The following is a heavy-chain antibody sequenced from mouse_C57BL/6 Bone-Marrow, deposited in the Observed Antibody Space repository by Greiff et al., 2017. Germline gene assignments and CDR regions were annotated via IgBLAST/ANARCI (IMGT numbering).Heavy chain of an antibody. CDR2: INPNYGTT. Sequence: VQLKQSGPELVKPGASVKISCKASGYSFTDYNMNWVKQSNGKSLEWIGVINPNYGTTSYNQKFKGKATLTVDQSSSTAYMQLNSLTSEDSAVYYCANYYGSSYGYAMDYWGQGTSVTVSS. CDR1: GYSFTDYN. V-gene: IGHV1-39*01. J-gene: IGHJ4*01. D-gene: IGHD1-1*01. CDR3: ANYYGSSYGYAMDY.